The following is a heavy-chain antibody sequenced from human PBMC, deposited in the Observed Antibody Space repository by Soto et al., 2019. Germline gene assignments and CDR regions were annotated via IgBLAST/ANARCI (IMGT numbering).Heavy chain of an antibody. CDR3: ARGRGTTVAVFDY. D-gene: IGHD4-17*01. CDR2: INHSGST. J-gene: IGHJ4*02. V-gene: IGHV4-34*01. CDR1: GGSFSGYY. Sequence: SETLSLTCAVYGGSFSGYYWSWIRQPPGKGLEWIGEINHSGSTNYNPSLKSRVTISVDTSKNQFSLKLSSVTAADTAVYYCARGRGTTVAVFDYWGQGTLVTVSS.